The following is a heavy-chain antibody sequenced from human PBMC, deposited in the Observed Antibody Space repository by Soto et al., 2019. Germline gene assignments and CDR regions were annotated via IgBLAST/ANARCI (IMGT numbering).Heavy chain of an antibody. V-gene: IGHV6-1*01. D-gene: IGHD6-6*01. CDR1: GDSVSSNSAA. CDR3: ARWSLAARPFQRGVYYMDV. J-gene: IGHJ6*03. CDR2: TYYRSKWYN. Sequence: PSQTLSLTCAISGDSVSSNSAAWNWIRQPPSRGLEWLGRTYYRSKWYNDYAVSVKSRITINPDTSKNQFSLQLNSVTPEDTAVYYCARWSLAARPFQRGVYYMDVWGKGTTVTVSS.